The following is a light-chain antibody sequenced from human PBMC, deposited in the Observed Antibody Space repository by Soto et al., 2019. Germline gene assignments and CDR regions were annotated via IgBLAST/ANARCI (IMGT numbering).Light chain of an antibody. Sequence: DIQLTQSPSFLSASVGDRVTIPCRASQGISSYVAWYQQKPGKAPKLLIYAASTLQSGVPSRFRGIGSGTEFTLTISSLQPEDFATYYCQQLNSYPLTFGQGTRLEIK. J-gene: IGKJ5*01. CDR3: QQLNSYPLT. V-gene: IGKV1-9*01. CDR1: QGISSY. CDR2: AAS.